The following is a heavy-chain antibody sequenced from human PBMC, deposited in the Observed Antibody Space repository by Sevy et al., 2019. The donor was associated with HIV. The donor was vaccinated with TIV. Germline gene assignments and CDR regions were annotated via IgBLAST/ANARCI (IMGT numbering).Heavy chain of an antibody. D-gene: IGHD3-22*01. J-gene: IGHJ3*02. CDR3: AKNPYDNNAFDI. CDR2: IQSDGGNQ. V-gene: IGHV3-30*02. Sequence: GGSLRLSCTASGFPFSSYAIHWIRQAPGKGLEWVAYIQSDGGNQSYGDSVMGRFTISRDNSKNTVYLQMNSLRVEDMAVYYCAKNPYDNNAFDIWGQGTLVTVSS. CDR1: GFPFSSYA.